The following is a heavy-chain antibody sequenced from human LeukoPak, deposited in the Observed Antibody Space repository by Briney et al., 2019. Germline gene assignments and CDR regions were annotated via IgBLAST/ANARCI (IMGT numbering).Heavy chain of an antibody. V-gene: IGHV3-23*01. J-gene: IGHJ4*02. CDR1: GFTFSSYA. Sequence: PGGSLRLSCAASGFTFSSYAMSWVRQAPGKGLEWVSAISGSGGSTYYADSVKGPFTISRDNSKNTLYLQMNSLRAEDTAVYYCVRYCSSTSCFPHPYYFDYWGQGTLVTVSS. CDR2: ISGSGGST. CDR3: VRYCSSTSCFPHPYYFDY. D-gene: IGHD2-2*01.